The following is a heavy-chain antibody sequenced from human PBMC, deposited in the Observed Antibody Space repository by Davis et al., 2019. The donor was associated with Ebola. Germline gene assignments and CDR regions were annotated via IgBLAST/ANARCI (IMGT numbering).Heavy chain of an antibody. J-gene: IGHJ4*02. Sequence: ASVKVSCKASGYTFTSYYMHWVRQAPGQGLEWMGIINPSGGSTSYAQKFQGRVTMTRDTSTSTVYMELSSLRSEDTALYYCARVEGDYGDYGEFDYWGQGTLVTVSS. CDR2: INPSGGST. V-gene: IGHV1-46*01. CDR1: GYTFTSYY. D-gene: IGHD4-17*01. CDR3: ARVEGDYGDYGEFDY.